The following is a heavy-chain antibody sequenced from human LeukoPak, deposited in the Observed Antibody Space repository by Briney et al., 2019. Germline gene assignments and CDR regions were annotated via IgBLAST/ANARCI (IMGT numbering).Heavy chain of an antibody. Sequence: PSETLSLTCAVYGGPFRGYYWRWIRQPPGKGLEWIGEINHSGSTNYNPSLKSRVTISVDTSKNQFSLKLSSVTAADTAVYYCARASSIRRMIVVVKDAFDIWGQGTMVTVSS. J-gene: IGHJ3*02. CDR2: INHSGST. CDR1: GGPFRGYY. V-gene: IGHV4-34*01. CDR3: ARASSIRRMIVVVKDAFDI. D-gene: IGHD3-22*01.